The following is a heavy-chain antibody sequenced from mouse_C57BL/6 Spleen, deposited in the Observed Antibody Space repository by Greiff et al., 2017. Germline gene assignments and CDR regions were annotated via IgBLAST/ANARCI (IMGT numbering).Heavy chain of an antibody. J-gene: IGHJ1*03. V-gene: IGHV3-6*01. CDR1: GYSITSGYY. CDR3: ARDYYGSSLRYFDV. D-gene: IGHD1-1*01. Sequence: EVQLQESGPGLVKPSQSLSLTCSVTGYSITSGYYWNWIRQFPGNKLEWMGYISYDGSNNYNPSLKNRISITRDTSKNQFFLKLNSVTTEDTATYYCARDYYGSSLRYFDVWGTGTTVTVSS. CDR2: ISYDGSN.